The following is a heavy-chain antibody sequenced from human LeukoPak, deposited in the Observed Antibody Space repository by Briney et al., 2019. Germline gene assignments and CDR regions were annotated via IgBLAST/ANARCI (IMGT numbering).Heavy chain of an antibody. V-gene: IGHV3-33*01. J-gene: IGHJ4*02. Sequence: PGGSLRLSCAASGFNFSSFGMHWVRQAPGKGLEWVAVIWYAGNNKYYADSMKGRFTISRDNSKNTLYLHMNSLRVEDTAVYYCARNGQQWPVYSCDDWGQGTLVTVSS. D-gene: IGHD6-19*01. CDR2: IWYAGNNK. CDR1: GFNFSSFG. CDR3: ARNGQQWPVYSCDD.